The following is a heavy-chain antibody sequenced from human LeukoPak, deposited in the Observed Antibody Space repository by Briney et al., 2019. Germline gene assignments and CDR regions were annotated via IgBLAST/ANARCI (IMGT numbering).Heavy chain of an antibody. CDR1: GDSVSSNSVG. Sequence: SQTLSLTRDISGDSVSSNSVGWNWIRQSPSRGLEWLGRTYYRSKWYNDYAVSVKSRITINPDTSRNQFSLQLNSVTPEDTAVYYCARGTGWPQFDYWGQGTLVTVSS. CDR3: ARGTGWPQFDY. J-gene: IGHJ4*02. CDR2: TYYRSKWYN. D-gene: IGHD6-19*01. V-gene: IGHV6-1*01.